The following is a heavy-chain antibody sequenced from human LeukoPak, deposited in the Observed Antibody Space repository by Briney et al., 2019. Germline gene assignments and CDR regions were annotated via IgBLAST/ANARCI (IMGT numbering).Heavy chain of an antibody. D-gene: IGHD5-12*01. J-gene: IGHJ4*02. V-gene: IGHV4-39*07. CDR1: GDAVINNHYY. CDR2: IFYSEALFSRGDT. Sequence: SETLSLTCNVSGDAVINNHYYWGWIRQSPGKGLEWIANIFYSEALFSRGDTYYNPSLKSRVTISVDTSKNQFSLKVRSVTAADTAVYYCASWRGYRGYDYGFDYWGQGTLVTVSS. CDR3: ASWRGYRGYDYGFDY.